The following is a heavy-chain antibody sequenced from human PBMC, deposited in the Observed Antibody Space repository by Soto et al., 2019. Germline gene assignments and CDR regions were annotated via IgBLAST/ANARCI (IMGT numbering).Heavy chain of an antibody. CDR1: GGSISSGGYY. Sequence: QVQLQESGQGLVKPSQTLSLTCTVSGGSISSGGYYWSWIRQHPGKGLEWIGYIYYSGSTHYNPSLKRRVTISVDPSKNQFSLKLSSVTAADTAVYYCARALTTVTLFDPWGQGTLVTVSS. V-gene: IGHV4-31*03. D-gene: IGHD4-17*01. CDR3: ARALTTVTLFDP. CDR2: IYYSGST. J-gene: IGHJ5*02.